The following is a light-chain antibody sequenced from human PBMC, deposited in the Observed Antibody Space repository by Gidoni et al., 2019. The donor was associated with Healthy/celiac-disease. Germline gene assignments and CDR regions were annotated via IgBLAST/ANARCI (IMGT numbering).Light chain of an antibody. Sequence: DIVLTQSPATLSLSPGERATLSCGASQSVSSNYVAWYQQKPGLAPRLLFYDAVKRVTGIPDRFSGSGAGTDFTLTISRLEPEDFAVYYCQQYGSSATWAFGQGTKVEI. J-gene: IGKJ1*01. V-gene: IGKV3D-20*01. CDR1: QSVSSNY. CDR3: QQYGSSATWA. CDR2: DAV.